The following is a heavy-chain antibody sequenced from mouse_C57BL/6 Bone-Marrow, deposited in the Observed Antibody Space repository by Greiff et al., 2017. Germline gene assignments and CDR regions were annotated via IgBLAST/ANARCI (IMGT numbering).Heavy chain of an antibody. D-gene: IGHD3-2*02. CDR2: IWGVGST. Sequence: QVQLQQSGPGLVAPSQSLSITCTVSGFSLTSYGVDWVRQSPGKGLEWLGVIWGVGSTNYNSAHKSRLSISKDNSKSQVFLKMNSLQTDDTAMYYCASEGDSSGYPFAYWGQGTLVTVSA. CDR1: GFSLTSYG. CDR3: ASEGDSSGYPFAY. J-gene: IGHJ3*01. V-gene: IGHV2-6*01.